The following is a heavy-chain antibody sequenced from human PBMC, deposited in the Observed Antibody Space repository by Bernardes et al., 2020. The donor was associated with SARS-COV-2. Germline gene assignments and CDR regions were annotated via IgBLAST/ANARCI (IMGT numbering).Heavy chain of an antibody. CDR3: ARDLGPVATITSGEY. V-gene: IGHV3-23*01. Sequence: GGSLRLSCAASGFAFSSNGMSWVRQAPGKGLEWVSSSGGDGGTHYADSVRGRFTISRDTSKNMLFLQMNSLRAEDTAVYYCARDLGPVATITSGEYWGQGTLVTVSS. CDR2: SGGDGGT. CDR1: GFAFSSNG. J-gene: IGHJ4*02. D-gene: IGHD5-12*01.